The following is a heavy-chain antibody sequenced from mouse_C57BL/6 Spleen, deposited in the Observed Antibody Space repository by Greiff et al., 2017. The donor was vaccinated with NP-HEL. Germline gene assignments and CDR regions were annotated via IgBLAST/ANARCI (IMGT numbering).Heavy chain of an antibody. V-gene: IGHV14-1*01. Sequence: VQLQQSGAELVRPGASVKLSCTASGFNIKDYYMHWVKQRPEQGLEWIGRIDPEDGDTEYAPKFQGKATMTADTSSNPAYLQLSSLTSEDTAVYYCTYGSKFAYWGQGTLVTVSA. CDR1: GFNIKDYY. CDR2: IDPEDGDT. D-gene: IGHD1-1*01. CDR3: TYGSKFAY. J-gene: IGHJ3*01.